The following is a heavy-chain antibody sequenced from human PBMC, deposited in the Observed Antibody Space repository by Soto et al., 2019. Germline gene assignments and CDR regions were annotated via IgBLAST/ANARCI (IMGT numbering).Heavy chain of an antibody. V-gene: IGHV4-39*01. CDR2: IYYSGST. Sequence: SETLSLTCTVSGGSISSSSYYWGWIRQPPGKGLEWIGSIYYSGSTYYNPSLKSRVTISVDTSKNQFSLTLSSVTAADTVVYCCARGLTMEKVDYWGQGTLVTVSS. CDR3: ARGLTMEKVDY. D-gene: IGHD1-1*01. CDR1: GGSISSSSYY. J-gene: IGHJ4*02.